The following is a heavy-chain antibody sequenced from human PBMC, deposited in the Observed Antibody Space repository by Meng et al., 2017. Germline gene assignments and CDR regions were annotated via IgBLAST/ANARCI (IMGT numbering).Heavy chain of an antibody. J-gene: IGHJ4*02. D-gene: IGHD7-27*01. CDR1: VGPISSSNW. Sequence: QESVPGQVKPPGTLPLTVAPSVGPISSSNWGSWDRQPPGKGLEWIGEIYHSGSTNYNPSLKSRVTISVDKSKNQFSLKLSSVTAADTAVYYCARIGDWGSTRYFDYWGQGTLVTVSS. CDR2: IYHSGST. CDR3: ARIGDWGSTRYFDY. V-gene: IGHV4-4*03.